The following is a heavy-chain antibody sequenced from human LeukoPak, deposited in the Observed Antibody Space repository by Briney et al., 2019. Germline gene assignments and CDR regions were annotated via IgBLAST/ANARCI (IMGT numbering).Heavy chain of an antibody. CDR1: GGSISSGGYS. D-gene: IGHD3-10*01. CDR2: IYHSGST. V-gene: IGHV4-30-2*01. CDR3: AGLWFGEPTPRDYYYGMDV. J-gene: IGHJ6*02. Sequence: KPSETLSLTCAVSGGSISSGGYSWSWIRQPPGKGLEWIGYIYHSGSTYYNPSLKSRVTISVDRSKNQFSLKLSSVTAADTAVYYCAGLWFGEPTPRDYYYGMDVWGQGTTVTVSS.